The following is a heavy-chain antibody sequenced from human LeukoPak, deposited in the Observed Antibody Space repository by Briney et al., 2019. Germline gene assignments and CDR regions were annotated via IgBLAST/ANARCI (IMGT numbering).Heavy chain of an antibody. CDR2: IYTSGST. Sequence: SQTLSLTCTVSGGSISSGSYYWSWIRQPAGKGLEWIGRIYTSGSTNYNPSLKSRVTISVGTSKDQFSLKLSSVTAADTAVYYCASTICISTSCYPGVVDYWGQGTLVTVSS. CDR1: GGSISSGSYY. V-gene: IGHV4-61*02. J-gene: IGHJ4*02. CDR3: ASTICISTSCYPGVVDY. D-gene: IGHD2-2*01.